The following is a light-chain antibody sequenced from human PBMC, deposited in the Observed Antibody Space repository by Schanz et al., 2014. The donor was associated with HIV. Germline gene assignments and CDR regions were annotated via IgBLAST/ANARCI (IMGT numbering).Light chain of an antibody. Sequence: EFVLTQSPATLSLSPGERATLSCRASQSVSNNLAWYQQTPGQVPRLLIYGASTRATGVPARFSGSGSGTEFTLTISSLQSEDFAVYYCQQYASSTPGTFGQGTKVEIK. CDR2: GAS. V-gene: IGKV3-15*01. CDR3: QQYASSTPGT. CDR1: QSVSNN. J-gene: IGKJ1*01.